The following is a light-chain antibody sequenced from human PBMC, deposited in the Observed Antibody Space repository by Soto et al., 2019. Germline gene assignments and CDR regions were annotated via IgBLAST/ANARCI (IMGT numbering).Light chain of an antibody. Sequence: ETGVTQWAATLSVSPGEGATLSCRASQSFXSNFAWYQERPGQAPRMLIXAESNRAPAVAERFSGSGSGTDYTLTINRMEPEYFVVYYCQQYNRCTPSTFGQGTRLDIK. CDR1: QSFXSN. CDR3: QQYNRCTPST. V-gene: IGKV3D-15*01. CDR2: AES. J-gene: IGKJ5*01.